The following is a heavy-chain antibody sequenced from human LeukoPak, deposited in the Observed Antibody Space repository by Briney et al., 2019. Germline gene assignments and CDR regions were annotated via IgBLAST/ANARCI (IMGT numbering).Heavy chain of an antibody. CDR1: GFTFSNAW. J-gene: IGHJ4*02. V-gene: IGHV3-15*01. Sequence: TGGSLRLSCAASGFTFSNAWMTWVRQAPGKGLEWVGRIKSKTAGGTTDYAAPVEGRFTISRDDSKSTLYLQMNSVKTEDTAVYYCNTWTSGANSLFDNWGQGTLVTVSS. D-gene: IGHD4-23*01. CDR3: NTWTSGANSLFDN. CDR2: IKSKTAGGTT.